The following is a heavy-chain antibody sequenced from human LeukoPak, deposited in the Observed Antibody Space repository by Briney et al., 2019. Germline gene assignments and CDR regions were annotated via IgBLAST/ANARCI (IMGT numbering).Heavy chain of an antibody. CDR2: IKVDGSEE. Sequence: GGSLRLSCAASGFAFHNYWMSWVRQAPGKGLEWVANIKVDGSEEYYVDSVKGRFTISRDNAKSSLYLQMNSLRAEDTAVYYCAKDGPYDYWSGYYHEYWGQGTLVTVSS. CDR1: GFAFHNYW. V-gene: IGHV3-7*03. CDR3: AKDGPYDYWSGYYHEY. J-gene: IGHJ4*02. D-gene: IGHD3-3*01.